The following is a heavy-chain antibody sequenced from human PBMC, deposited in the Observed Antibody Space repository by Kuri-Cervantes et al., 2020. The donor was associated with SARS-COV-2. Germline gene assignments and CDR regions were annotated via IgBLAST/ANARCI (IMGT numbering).Heavy chain of an antibody. V-gene: IGHV3-30*18. J-gene: IGHJ6*02. Sequence: GESLKISCAASGLTFSSYGMHWVRQAPGKGLEWVAVISYDGSNKYYADSVKGRFTISRDNSKNTLYLQMNSLRAEDTAVYYCAKVEGYSYGYYYYGMNVWGQGTTVTVSS. CDR1: GLTFSSYG. CDR2: ISYDGSNK. D-gene: IGHD5-18*01. CDR3: AKVEGYSYGYYYYGMNV.